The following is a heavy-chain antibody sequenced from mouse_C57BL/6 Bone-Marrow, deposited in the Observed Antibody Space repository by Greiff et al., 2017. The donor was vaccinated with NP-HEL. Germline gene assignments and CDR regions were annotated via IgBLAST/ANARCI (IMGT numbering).Heavy chain of an antibody. J-gene: IGHJ2*01. V-gene: IGHV6-6*01. CDR3: TRPGTGTRGYFDY. CDR2: IRNKANNHAT. CDR1: GFTFSDAW. Sequence: EVKLEESGGGLVQPGGSMKLSCAASGFTFSDAWMDWVRQSPEKGLEWVAEIRNKANNHATYYAESVKGRFTISRDDSKSSVYLQMNSLRAEDTGIYYCTRPGTGTRGYFDYWGQGTTLTVSS. D-gene: IGHD4-1*01.